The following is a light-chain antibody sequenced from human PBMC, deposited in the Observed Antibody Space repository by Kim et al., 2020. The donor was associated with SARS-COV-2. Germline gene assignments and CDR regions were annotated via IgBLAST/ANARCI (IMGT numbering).Light chain of an antibody. CDR2: AKD. Sequence: SSELTHDPAVSVALGQTVRITCQGDSLRNYYATWYQQKARQAPVLVFYAKDKRPSGVPDRFSGSTSGNTASLTITGAQAADEADYYCKSRDSRGKVVFGGGTKVTVL. CDR3: KSRDSRGKVV. CDR1: SLRNYY. V-gene: IGLV3-19*01. J-gene: IGLJ2*01.